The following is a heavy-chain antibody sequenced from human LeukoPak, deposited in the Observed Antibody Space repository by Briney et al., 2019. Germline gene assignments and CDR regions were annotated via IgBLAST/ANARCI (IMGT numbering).Heavy chain of an antibody. J-gene: IGHJ6*03. CDR1: GFTFSNYA. D-gene: IGHD2-15*01. V-gene: IGHV3-23*01. CDR2: ISDIGGRT. Sequence: TGGSLRLSCAASGFTFSNYAMNWVRQAPGKGLEWVSGISDIGGRTYYADSVRGRFTISRDNSKNTLYLQMNSLRAEDTALYYCARVYCSGGSCYSPNYYYYMDVWGKGTTVTVSS. CDR3: ARVYCSGGSCYSPNYYYYMDV.